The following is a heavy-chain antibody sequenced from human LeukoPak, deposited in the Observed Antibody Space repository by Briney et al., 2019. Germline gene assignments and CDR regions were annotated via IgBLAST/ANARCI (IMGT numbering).Heavy chain of an antibody. CDR1: GFTVSRNF. CDR2: ISGSGGST. J-gene: IGHJ4*02. D-gene: IGHD1-26*01. Sequence: GGSLRLSCAASGFTVSRNFMSWVRQAPGKGLAWVSVISGSGGSTYYADSVKGRFTISRDNSKNTLYLQMNSLRAEDTAVYYCAKGGGYSGRDYWGQGTLVTVSS. CDR3: AKGGGYSGRDY. V-gene: IGHV3-23*01.